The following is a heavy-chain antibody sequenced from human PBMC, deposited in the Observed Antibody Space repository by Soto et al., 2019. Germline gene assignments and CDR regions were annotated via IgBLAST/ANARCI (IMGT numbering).Heavy chain of an antibody. Sequence: PGGSLRLSCAASGFTFSSYAMSWVRQAPGKGLEWVSAISGSGGSTYYADSVKGRFTISRDNSKNTLYLQMNSLRAEDTAVYYCAKLGYYDSSAATDPWGQGTLVTVS. D-gene: IGHD3-22*01. V-gene: IGHV3-23*01. CDR2: ISGSGGST. CDR1: GFTFSSYA. CDR3: AKLGYYDSSAATDP. J-gene: IGHJ5*02.